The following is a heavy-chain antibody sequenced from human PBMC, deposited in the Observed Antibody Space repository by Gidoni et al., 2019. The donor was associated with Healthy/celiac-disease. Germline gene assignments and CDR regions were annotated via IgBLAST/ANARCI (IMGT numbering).Heavy chain of an antibody. CDR1: GGSISRGGYY. V-gene: IGHV4-31*03. J-gene: IGHJ4*02. CDR3: ARAVYSSGWYYYFDY. Sequence: QVQLQESGTGLVKPSQTLSLTCTVSGGSISRGGYYWIWIRQHPGKGLEWIGYIYYSGSTYYNPSLKSRVTISVDTSKNQFSLKLSSVTAADTAVYYCARAVYSSGWYYYFDYWGQGTLVTVSS. D-gene: IGHD6-19*01. CDR2: IYYSGST.